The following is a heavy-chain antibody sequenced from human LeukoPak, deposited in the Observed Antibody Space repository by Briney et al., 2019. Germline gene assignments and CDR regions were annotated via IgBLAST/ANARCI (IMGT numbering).Heavy chain of an antibody. Sequence: PGGSLRLSCAASGFTFSSYWMHWVRQAPGKGLVWVSRINSDGSSTSYADSVKGRFTISRGNAKNTLYLQMNSRRAEDTAVYYCARARYSSSSGADYWGQGTLVTVSS. V-gene: IGHV3-74*01. CDR3: ARARYSSSSGADY. J-gene: IGHJ4*02. D-gene: IGHD6-6*01. CDR2: INSDGSST. CDR1: GFTFSSYW.